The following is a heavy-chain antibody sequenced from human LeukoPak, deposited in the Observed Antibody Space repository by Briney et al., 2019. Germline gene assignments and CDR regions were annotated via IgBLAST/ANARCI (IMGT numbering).Heavy chain of an antibody. CDR3: ATPARTVVAAEDY. V-gene: IGHV3-21*01. CDR1: GFTFSSYS. Sequence: GRCLRLSCAVSGFTFSSYSMNWVRQAPGKVLEWVSSISSSGSYIYYADSVKGRFTISRDNAKNSLYLQMNSLRAEDTAVYYCATPARTVVAAEDYWGQGTLVTVSS. J-gene: IGHJ4*02. CDR2: ISSSGSYI. D-gene: IGHD2-15*01.